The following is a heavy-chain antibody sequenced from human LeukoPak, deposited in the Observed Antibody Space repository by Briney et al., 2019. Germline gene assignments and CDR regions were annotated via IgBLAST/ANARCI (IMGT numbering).Heavy chain of an antibody. V-gene: IGHV3-7*03. CDR2: IKQEGSEK. Sequence: GGSMRLSCAPSGFTFSILWVSWVRHAPGGGLEWVANIKQEGSEKSYVDSVEGRFPLSRDHAKKSLYLQINNLRAEDTAVYYCARENIGSGTYYFDHWGQGTLVTVSS. J-gene: IGHJ4*02. CDR1: GFTFSILW. D-gene: IGHD3-10*01. CDR3: ARENIGSGTYYFDH.